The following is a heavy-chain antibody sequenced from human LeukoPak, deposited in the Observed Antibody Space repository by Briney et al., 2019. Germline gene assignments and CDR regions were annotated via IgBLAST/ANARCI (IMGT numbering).Heavy chain of an antibody. CDR1: EYTFTYYY. D-gene: IGHD4-17*01. CDR3: ARHGDGAENFQH. J-gene: IGHJ1*01. V-gene: IGHV1-46*01. CDR2: INPSGGST. Sequence: ASVKVSCKASEYTFTYYYIHWVRQAPGQGLEWMGIINPSGGSTNYAQKFQGRVTMTRDTSTSTLYMELNSLRSDDTSVYYCARHGDGAENFQHWGQGTLVTVS.